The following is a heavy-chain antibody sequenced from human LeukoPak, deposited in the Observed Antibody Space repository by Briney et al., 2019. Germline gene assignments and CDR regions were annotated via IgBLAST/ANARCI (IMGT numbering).Heavy chain of an antibody. J-gene: IGHJ1*01. V-gene: IGHV3-30*02. CDR1: GFTFSSYG. D-gene: IGHD3-22*01. CDR2: IQYDGSNK. CDR3: AKDKASSGYFNPEYFQH. Sequence: GGSLRLSCAASGFTFSSYGMHWVRQAPGKGLEWVAFIQYDGSNKFYADSVKGRFTISRDNSKNTLYLQMNSLRAEDTAVYYCAKDKASSGYFNPEYFQHWGQGTLVTVSS.